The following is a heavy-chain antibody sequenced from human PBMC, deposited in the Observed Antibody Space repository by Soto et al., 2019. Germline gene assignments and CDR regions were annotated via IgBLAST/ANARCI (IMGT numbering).Heavy chain of an antibody. CDR2: IDWDDDK. Sequence: PGQSLALTSVASIVAGSSSGLRGSWIGQPPGKALEWLARIDWDDDKFYSTSLKTRLTISKDTSKNQVVLTMTNMDPVDTATYYCARSSPYYYYYYGMDGWGQGTTVTVS. CDR3: ARSSPYYYYYYGMDG. V-gene: IGHV2-70*04. CDR1: IVAGSSSGLR. J-gene: IGHJ6*02.